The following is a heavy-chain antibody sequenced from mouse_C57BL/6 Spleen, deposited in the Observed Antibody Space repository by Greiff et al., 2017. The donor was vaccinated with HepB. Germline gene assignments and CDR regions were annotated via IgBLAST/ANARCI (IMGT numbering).Heavy chain of an antibody. CDR1: GYTFTNYW. D-gene: IGHD2-1*01. J-gene: IGHJ3*01. CDR3: ARRDGNYAWFAY. V-gene: IGHV1-63*01. CDR2: IYPGGGYT. Sequence: VQLQQSGAELVRPGTSVKMSCKASGYTFTNYWIGWAKQRPGHGLEWIGDIYPGGGYTNYNEKFKGKATLTADKSSSTAYKQFSSLTSEDSAIYYCARRDGNYAWFAYWGQETLVTVSA.